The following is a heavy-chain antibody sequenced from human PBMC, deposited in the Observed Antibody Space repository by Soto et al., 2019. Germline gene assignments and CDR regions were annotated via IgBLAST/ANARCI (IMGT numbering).Heavy chain of an antibody. CDR1: GWSFSCYY. CDR3: ARSSGYHPRNWFDP. J-gene: IGHJ5*02. CDR2: INHSGST. V-gene: IGHV4-34*01. Sequence: SDTLSLTCAVYGWSFSCYYWSWIRQHPGKGLEWIGEINHSGSTNYNPSLKSRVTISVDTSKNQFSLKLSSVTAADTAVYYCARSSGYHPRNWFDPWGQGTLVIVS. D-gene: IGHD3-22*01.